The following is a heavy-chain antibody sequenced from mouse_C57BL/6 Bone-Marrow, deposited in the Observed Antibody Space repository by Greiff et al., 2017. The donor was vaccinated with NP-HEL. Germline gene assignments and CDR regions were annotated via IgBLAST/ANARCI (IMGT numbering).Heavy chain of an antibody. D-gene: IGHD2-12*01. CDR3: ASEELPSGAY. CDR2: IYPRSGIT. V-gene: IGHV1-81*01. CDR1: GYAFTSYC. Sequence: VQLQQSGAELVRPGASVKLSCKASGYAFTSYCISWVKQITGQGLEWIGEIYPRSGITYYTERFKGKATLTADKPSSTAYMKLRSLASEDSAVSCSASEELPSGAYWGQGTLVTVSA. J-gene: IGHJ3*01.